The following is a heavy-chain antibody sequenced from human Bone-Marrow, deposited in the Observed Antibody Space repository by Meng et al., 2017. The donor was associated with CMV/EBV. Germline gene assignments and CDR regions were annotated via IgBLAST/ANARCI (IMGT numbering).Heavy chain of an antibody. Sequence: SETLSLTCTVSGGSISSYYWSWIRQPPGKGLEWIGYIYYSGSTNYNPSLKSRVTISVDTSKNQFSLKLSSVTAADTAVYYCAREGPYGDRVYYFDYWGQGTLVTVSS. J-gene: IGHJ4*02. V-gene: IGHV4-59*01. CDR3: AREGPYGDRVYYFDY. CDR1: GGSISSYY. D-gene: IGHD4-17*01. CDR2: IYYSGST.